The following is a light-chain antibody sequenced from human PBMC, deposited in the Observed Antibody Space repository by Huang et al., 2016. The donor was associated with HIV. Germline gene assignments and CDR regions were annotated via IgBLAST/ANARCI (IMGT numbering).Light chain of an antibody. J-gene: IGKJ2*01. Sequence: DIQMTQSPSTLSASVGDRVTITCRASQSIGTWLALYRQNPGKAPKLLLYPSSSLQSGVRSRFSGSGSSTQFTLPIRTLQADDFATYYCQQCYGSPYTFGQGTKLESK. CDR2: PSS. V-gene: IGKV1-5*03. CDR1: QSIGTW. CDR3: QQCYGSPYT.